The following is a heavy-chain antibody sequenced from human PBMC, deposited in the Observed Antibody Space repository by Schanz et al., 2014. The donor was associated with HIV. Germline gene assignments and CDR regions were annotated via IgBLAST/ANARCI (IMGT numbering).Heavy chain of an antibody. J-gene: IGHJ4*02. CDR2: IRGGAGGT. D-gene: IGHD3-16*01. Sequence: EVQLLESGGGLLHPGGSLRLSCAASGFTFNSYAMNALSWVRQAPGRGLEWVSDIRGGAGGTYYADSVKGRFTISRDNAKNTLYLQMNSLRAEDTAVYYCANSDRITFGGAIDCWGQGTLVTVSS. V-gene: IGHV3-23*01. CDR3: ANSDRITFGGAIDC. CDR1: GFTFNSYA.